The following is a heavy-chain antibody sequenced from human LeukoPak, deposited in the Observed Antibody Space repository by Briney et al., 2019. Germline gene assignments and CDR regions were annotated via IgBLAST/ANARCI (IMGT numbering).Heavy chain of an antibody. CDR3: ARELWANDAFDI. V-gene: IGHV4-59*01. J-gene: IGHJ3*02. D-gene: IGHD3-10*01. CDR1: GGSISSYY. Sequence: PSENLSLTCTVSGGSISSYYWSWIRQPPGKGLEWIGYIYYSGSTNYNPSLKSRVTISVDTSKNQFSLKLSSVTAADTAVYYCARELWANDAFDIWGQGTMVTVSS. CDR2: IYYSGST.